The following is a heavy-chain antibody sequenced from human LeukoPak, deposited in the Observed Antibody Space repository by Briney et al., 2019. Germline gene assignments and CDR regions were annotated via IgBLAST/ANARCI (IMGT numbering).Heavy chain of an antibody. V-gene: IGHV1-24*01. CDR1: GISLRELS. CDR2: FDPEEGKT. Sequence: EASVQVSCKVSGISLRELSMHWVRQAPGKGFEWMGGFDPEEGKTIYAQKFQGRVTMTEDTVPDTAYMELSNLRSEDTAVYFCATIGTYFPFWGQGTLVTVSS. CDR3: ATIGTYFPF. D-gene: IGHD1-26*01. J-gene: IGHJ4*02.